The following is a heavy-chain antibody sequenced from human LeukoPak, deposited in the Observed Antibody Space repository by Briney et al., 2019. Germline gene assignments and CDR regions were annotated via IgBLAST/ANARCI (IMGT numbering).Heavy chain of an antibody. Sequence: SETLSLTCTVSGGSISTYYWSWIRQPPGKGLEWIGYIYYSGNSNYNPSLKSRVTISVDTSKNQFSLKPSSVTAADTAVYYCVRHPPYSSSWYVNGMDVWGQGTTVTVSS. CDR2: IYYSGNS. J-gene: IGHJ6*02. CDR3: VRHPPYSSSWYVNGMDV. CDR1: GGSISTYY. V-gene: IGHV4-59*08. D-gene: IGHD6-13*01.